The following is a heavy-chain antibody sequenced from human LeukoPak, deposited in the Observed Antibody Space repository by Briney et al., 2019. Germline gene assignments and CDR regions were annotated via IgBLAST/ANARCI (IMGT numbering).Heavy chain of an antibody. D-gene: IGHD5-18*01. CDR1: GFTFDDYA. CDR3: AKDLGIQPSNAFDI. CDR2: ISWNSGSI. J-gene: IGHJ3*02. Sequence: GRSLRLSCAASGFTFDDYAMHWVRQAPGKGLEWVSGISWNSGSIGYADSVKGRFSISRDNAKNSLYLQMNSLRAEDTALYYCAKDLGIQPSNAFDIWGQGTMVTVSS. V-gene: IGHV3-9*01.